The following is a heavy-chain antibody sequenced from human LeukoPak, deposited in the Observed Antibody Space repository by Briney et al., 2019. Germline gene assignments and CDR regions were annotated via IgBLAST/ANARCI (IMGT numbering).Heavy chain of an antibody. J-gene: IGHJ4*02. CDR1: GGSISSHY. Sequence: SETLSLTCTVSGGSISSHYRSWIRQPPGKGLEWIGYIYYSGSTNYNPSLKSRVTISADTSKNQFSLKLSSVTAADTAVYYCARGEYQYSSSFDYWGQGTLVTVSS. V-gene: IGHV4-59*11. CDR3: ARGEYQYSSSFDY. CDR2: IYYSGST. D-gene: IGHD6-13*01.